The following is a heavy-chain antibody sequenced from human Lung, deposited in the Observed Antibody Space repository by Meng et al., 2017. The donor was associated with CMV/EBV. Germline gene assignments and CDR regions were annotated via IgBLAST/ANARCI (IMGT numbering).Heavy chain of an antibody. CDR1: GGSISSSSYY. CDR3: ARAGDYYDSSGDDYPGWFDY. V-gene: IGHV4-39*07. J-gene: IGHJ4*02. D-gene: IGHD3-22*01. CDR2: IYYSGST. Sequence: SESLSLTCPVSGGSISSSSYYWGWLRQSPGKGLEWSGSIYYSGSTYYNPSLKRRVTVSVDTSKNQFSLKLGSVTAADTDVYYCARAGDYYDSSGDDYPGWFDYWGQGTLVTVSS.